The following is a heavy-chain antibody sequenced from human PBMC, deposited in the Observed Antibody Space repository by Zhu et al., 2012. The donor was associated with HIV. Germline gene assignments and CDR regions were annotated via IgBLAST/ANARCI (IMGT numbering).Heavy chain of an antibody. Sequence: QVQLQESGPGLVKPSETLSLTCAVSGYSISSGYYWGWIRQPPGKGLEWIGSIYHSGSTYYNPSLKSRVTISVDTSKNQFSLKLSSVTAADTAVYYCARDSHDSSGYYYWGWGLDYFDYWGQGTLVTVSS. V-gene: IGHV4-38-2*02. J-gene: IGHJ4*02. CDR3: ARDSHDSSGYYYWGWGLDYFDY. D-gene: IGHD3-22*01. CDR2: IYHSGST. CDR1: GYSISSGYY.